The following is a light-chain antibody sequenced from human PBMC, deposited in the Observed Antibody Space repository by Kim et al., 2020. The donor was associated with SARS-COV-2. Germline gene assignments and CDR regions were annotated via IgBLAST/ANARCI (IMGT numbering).Light chain of an antibody. CDR2: AAS. V-gene: IGKV3D-15*01. Sequence: TQSPATLSVSPGERATLSCRASESVTINLASYQQKPGHAPRLLLYAASSRATGTPDRFSGSGSGTEFTLTISSLQSEDFARYYCQQYNNWPPITFGQGTRLEIK. CDR3: QQYNNWPPIT. J-gene: IGKJ5*01. CDR1: ESVTIN.